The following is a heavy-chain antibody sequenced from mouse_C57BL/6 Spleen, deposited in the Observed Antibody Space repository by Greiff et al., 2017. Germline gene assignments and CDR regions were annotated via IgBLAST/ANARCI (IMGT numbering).Heavy chain of an antibody. V-gene: IGHV1-80*01. J-gene: IGHJ1*03. D-gene: IGHD2-3*01. CDR1: GYAFSSYW. Sequence: QVQLKQSGAALVKPGASVKIFCKASGYAFSSYWMNWVKQRPGKGLEWSGQIYPGDGDTNYNGKFKGKATLTADKSSSTAYMQLSSLTSEDSAVYFCARFDAFWYFVVWGTGTTVTVSS. CDR2: IYPGDGDT. CDR3: ARFDAFWYFVV.